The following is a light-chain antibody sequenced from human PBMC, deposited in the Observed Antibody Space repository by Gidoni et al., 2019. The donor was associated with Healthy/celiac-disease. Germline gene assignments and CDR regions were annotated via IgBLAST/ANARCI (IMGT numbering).Light chain of an antibody. CDR2: RNN. CDR3: AAWDDSLSGRFWV. CDR1: SSNIGSNY. Sequence: QSVLTQPPSASGTHGQRVTISCSGSSSNIGSNYVYWYQQLPGTAPKLLIYRNNQRPSGVPDRFSGSKSGTSASLAISGLRSEDEADYYCAAWDDSLSGRFWVFGGGTKLTVL. J-gene: IGLJ3*02. V-gene: IGLV1-47*01.